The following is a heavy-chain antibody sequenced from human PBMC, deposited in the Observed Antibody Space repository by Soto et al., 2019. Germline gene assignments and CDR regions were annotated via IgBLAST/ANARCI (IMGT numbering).Heavy chain of an antibody. D-gene: IGHD5-18*01. J-gene: IGHJ6*02. Sequence: SVKVSCKASGGTFSSYAISWVRQAPGQGLEWMGGIIPIFGTANYAQKFQGRVTITADESTSTAYMELSSLRSEDTAVYYCARVADTAMSAFYYYYYGMDVWGQGTTVTVSS. CDR3: ARVADTAMSAFYYYYYGMDV. CDR2: IIPIFGTA. CDR1: GGTFSSYA. V-gene: IGHV1-69*13.